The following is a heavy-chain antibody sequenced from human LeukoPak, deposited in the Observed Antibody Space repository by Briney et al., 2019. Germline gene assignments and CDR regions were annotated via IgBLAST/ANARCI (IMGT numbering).Heavy chain of an antibody. J-gene: IGHJ6*03. CDR2: INPNSGGT. D-gene: IGHD2-8*01. Sequence: ASVKVSCKASGYTFTGYYMHWVRQAPGQGLEWMGWINPNSGGTNYAQKFQGRVTMNRDTSISTAYMELSRLRSDDQAVYYCAMGYCTNGVCYTGDYYMDVWGKGTTVTVSS. V-gene: IGHV1-2*02. CDR3: AMGYCTNGVCYTGDYYMDV. CDR1: GYTFTGYY.